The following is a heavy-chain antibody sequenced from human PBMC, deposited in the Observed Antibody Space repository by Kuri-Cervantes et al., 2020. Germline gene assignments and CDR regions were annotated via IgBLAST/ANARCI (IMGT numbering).Heavy chain of an antibody. CDR3: ARYAGAKNSGYFDY. CDR1: GYRFTNYW. Sequence: GESLKISCKGSGYRFTNYWIGWVRQMPGKGLEWMGIINPGDSETRYSPSFQGQVTISADKSISTAYLQWSSLKASDTAMYYCARYAGAKNSGYFDYWGQGTLVTVSS. D-gene: IGHD1-26*01. V-gene: IGHV5-51*01. J-gene: IGHJ4*02. CDR2: INPGDSET.